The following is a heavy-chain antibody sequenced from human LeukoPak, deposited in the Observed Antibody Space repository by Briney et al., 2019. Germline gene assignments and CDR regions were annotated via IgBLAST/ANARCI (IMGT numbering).Heavy chain of an antibody. CDR2: INPSGGST. V-gene: IGHV1-46*01. CDR1: GYTFTSYY. J-gene: IGHJ4*02. D-gene: IGHD4-17*01. CDR3: ARDPFTVTTPGGIDY. Sequence: GASVKVSCKASGYTFTSYYMHWVRQAPGQGLEWMGIINPSGGSTSYAQKFQGRVTMTRDTSTSTVYMELSSLRSEDTAVYYCARDPFTVTTPGGIDYWGQGTLVTVSS.